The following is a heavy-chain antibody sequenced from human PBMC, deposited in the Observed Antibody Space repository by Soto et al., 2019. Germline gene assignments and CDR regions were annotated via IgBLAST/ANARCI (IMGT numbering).Heavy chain of an antibody. Sequence: QPGGSLRLFCVASGFTFSSYAVSWVRQAPGKGLEWVSAISGSGGSTYYADSVKGRFTISRDNSKNTVFLQVNSLRAEDTAIYYCAKTGHIVLVPAVMNWLDSCGQGTLFPVSS. CDR1: GFTFSSYA. J-gene: IGHJ5*01. V-gene: IGHV3-23*01. D-gene: IGHD2-2*01. CDR2: ISGSGGST. CDR3: AKTGHIVLVPAVMNWLDS.